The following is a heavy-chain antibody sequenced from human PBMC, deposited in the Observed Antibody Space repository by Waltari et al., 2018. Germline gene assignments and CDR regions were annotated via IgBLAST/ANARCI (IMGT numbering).Heavy chain of an antibody. V-gene: IGHV3-53*02. Sequence: EVQLVETGGGLIQPGGSLRLSCAASGFTVSSNYMSWVRQAPGKGLEWVSVIYSGGSTYYADSVKCRFTISRDNSKNTLYLQMNSLRAEDTAVYYCARNGVVVASNYYYYGMDVWGQGTTVTVSS. CDR3: ARNGVVVASNYYYYGMDV. CDR1: GFTVSSNY. D-gene: IGHD2-2*01. CDR2: IYSGGST. J-gene: IGHJ6*02.